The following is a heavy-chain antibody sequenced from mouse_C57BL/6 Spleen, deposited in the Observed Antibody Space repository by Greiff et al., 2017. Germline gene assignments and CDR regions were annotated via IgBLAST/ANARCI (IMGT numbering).Heavy chain of an antibody. CDR3: TREATWNYYAMDY. Sequence: QVQLQQSGAELVRPGASVTLSCKASGYTFTDYEMHWVKQTPVNGLEWIGAIDPETGGTAYNQKFKGKAILTADKSSSTAYMALRSLTSEDSAVYYCTREATWNYYAMDYWGQGTSVTVSS. CDR1: GYTFTDYE. V-gene: IGHV1-15*01. CDR2: IDPETGGT. J-gene: IGHJ4*01.